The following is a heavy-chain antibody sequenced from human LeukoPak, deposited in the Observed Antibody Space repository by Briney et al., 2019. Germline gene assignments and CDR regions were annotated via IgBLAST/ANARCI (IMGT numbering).Heavy chain of an antibody. Sequence: GGSLRLSCAASGFTFSSYWMHWVREAPGKGLVWVSRINSDGSSTSYADSVKGRFTISRDNAKNTLYLQMNSLRAEDTAVYYCARGYDILTGYRFDPWGQGTLVTVSS. J-gene: IGHJ5*02. CDR2: INSDGSST. D-gene: IGHD3-9*01. CDR1: GFTFSSYW. V-gene: IGHV3-74*01. CDR3: ARGYDILTGYRFDP.